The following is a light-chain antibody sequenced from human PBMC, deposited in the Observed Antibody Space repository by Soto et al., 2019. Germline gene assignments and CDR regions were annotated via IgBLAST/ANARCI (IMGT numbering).Light chain of an antibody. CDR2: GAS. V-gene: IGKV3-20*01. CDR1: QSVSSSY. J-gene: IGKJ5*01. Sequence: EIVLTQSPGTLSLSPGERATLSCRASQSVSSSYLAWYQQKPGQAPRLLIYGASSRATGIPGRFSGSGSGTEFNLTISRLEPEDFAVYYCQQYGSSITVGQGTRLEIK. CDR3: QQYGSSIT.